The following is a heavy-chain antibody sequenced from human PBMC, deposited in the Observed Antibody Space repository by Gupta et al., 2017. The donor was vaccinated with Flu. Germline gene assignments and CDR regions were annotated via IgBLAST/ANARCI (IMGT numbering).Heavy chain of an antibody. J-gene: IGHJ4*02. V-gene: IGHV2-70*13. Sequence: QVTLRESGPALVKPTQTLTLTCAFSGFSLSSNGMCVSWIRQPPGKALEWLALIDWDDEKYYNTSLKTRLTISKDTSKNQVVLTMTKMEPGDTATYYCARTPHYYYGSGSSAPFDYWGQGTLVTVSS. CDR2: IDWDDEK. CDR3: ARTPHYYYGSGSSAPFDY. D-gene: IGHD3-10*01. CDR1: GFSLSSNGMC.